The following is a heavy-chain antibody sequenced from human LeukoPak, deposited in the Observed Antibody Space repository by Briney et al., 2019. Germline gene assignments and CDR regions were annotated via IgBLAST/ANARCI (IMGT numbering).Heavy chain of an antibody. V-gene: IGHV1-2*02. J-gene: IGHJ4*02. CDR2: IIPSSGHT. Sequence: ASVKVSCKASGYTFTDYNMHWVRQAPGQGLEWMGWIIPSSGHTDYAQKFQGRVTMTWDTSISTAYMELSRLRSDDTAVYYCALRYYYDSSGSKEIDYWGQGTLVTVSS. CDR1: GYTFTDYN. D-gene: IGHD3-22*01. CDR3: ALRYYYDSSGSKEIDY.